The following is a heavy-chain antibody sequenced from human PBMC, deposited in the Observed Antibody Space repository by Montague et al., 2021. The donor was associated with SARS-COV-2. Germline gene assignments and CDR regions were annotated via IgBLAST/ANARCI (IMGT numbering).Heavy chain of an antibody. CDR3: ARDVVSLRDFDWSASSNWFDP. Sequence: SLRLSCAASGFTFSRYWMRWVRQAPGKGLEWLACIKEDGSEKYHVDSVKGRSTISRDNAKTSLYLQISSLRAEDTAVYYCARDVVSLRDFDWSASSNWFDPWGQGTLVTVSS. V-gene: IGHV3-7*03. D-gene: IGHD3-9*01. CDR1: GFTFSRYW. CDR2: IKEDGSEK. J-gene: IGHJ5*02.